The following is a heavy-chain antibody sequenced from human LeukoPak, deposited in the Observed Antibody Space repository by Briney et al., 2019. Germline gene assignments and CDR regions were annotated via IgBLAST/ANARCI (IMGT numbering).Heavy chain of an antibody. V-gene: IGHV1-69*04. Sequence: SVKVSCKASGGTFSSYAISWVRQAPGQGLEWMGRIIPIFGIANYAQKFQGRVTITADKSTSTAYMELSSLRSEDTAVYYCARREMATPFDYWGQGTLVTVSS. CDR3: ARREMATPFDY. J-gene: IGHJ4*02. CDR1: GGTFSSYA. D-gene: IGHD5-24*01. CDR2: IIPIFGIA.